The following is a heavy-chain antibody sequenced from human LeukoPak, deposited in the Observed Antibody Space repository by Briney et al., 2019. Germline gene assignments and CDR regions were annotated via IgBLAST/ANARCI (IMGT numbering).Heavy chain of an antibody. CDR3: ARVDYDFWKIYDY. CDR2: IYYSGST. Sequence: PSETLSLTCTVSGGSIISYYWSWIRQPPGKGLAGIGYIYYSGSTNYNPSLKSRVTISVDTSKNQFSLKLSSVTAADTAVYYCARVDYDFWKIYDYWGQGTLVTVSS. J-gene: IGHJ4*02. CDR1: GGSIISYY. D-gene: IGHD3-3*01. V-gene: IGHV4-59*01.